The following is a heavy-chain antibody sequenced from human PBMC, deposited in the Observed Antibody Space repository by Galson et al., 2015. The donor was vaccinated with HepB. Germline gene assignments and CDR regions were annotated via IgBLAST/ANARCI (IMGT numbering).Heavy chain of an antibody. CDR3: AGDWGTSGWLH. CDR1: GFTFSSYS. V-gene: IGHV3-53*05. Sequence: SLRLSCAASGFTFSSYSMNWVRQTPGKGLEWVSFINSGGSAYYADSVKGRFTISRDNSKNTLYLQMNSLRPEDTAVYYCAGDWGTSGWLHWGQGTLVTVSS. D-gene: IGHD6-19*01. CDR2: INSGGSA. J-gene: IGHJ4*02.